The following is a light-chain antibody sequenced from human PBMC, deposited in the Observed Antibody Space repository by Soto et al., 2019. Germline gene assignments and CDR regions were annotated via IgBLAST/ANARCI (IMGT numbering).Light chain of an antibody. CDR1: SSXVGGYNY. CDR2: DVS. CDR3: NSYAGSNNPYV. V-gene: IGLV2-8*01. J-gene: IGLJ1*01. Sequence: QSALTQPPSASGSPGQSVTISCXGTSSXVGGYNYVSWYQQHPGKAPKLMIYDVSKRPSGVPDRFSGSKSGNTASLTVSGLQAEDEADYYCNSYAGSNNPYVFGTGTKLTVL.